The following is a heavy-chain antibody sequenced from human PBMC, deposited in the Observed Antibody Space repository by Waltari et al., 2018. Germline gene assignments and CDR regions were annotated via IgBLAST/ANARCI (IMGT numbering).Heavy chain of an antibody. CDR1: GAPITCAS. D-gene: IGHD2-21*02. J-gene: IGHJ4*02. Sequence: QVELQESGPGLLRPSETLSLTCLASGAPITCASWHWVRKPPGKGLEWIGSIYYNGDTNYNPSLVSRVTISVDTSKNQFSLKLNSVTAADTAVYYCAREIYGGNSRPLDSWGQGALVTVSS. CDR2: IYYNGDT. V-gene: IGHV4-59*01. CDR3: AREIYGGNSRPLDS.